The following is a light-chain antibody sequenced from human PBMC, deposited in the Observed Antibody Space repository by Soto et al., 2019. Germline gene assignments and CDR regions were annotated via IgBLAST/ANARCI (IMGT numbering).Light chain of an antibody. Sequence: EIVLSQSPGPLSLSPGDRSTLSCRASQSLRDNSLPWYQQKPGQAPGLLIDGASSRAVTVPSRFSGSGAGTDFPLTISELEPEEFAVYFCQQYGSSPWTLGQGTKVEV. V-gene: IGKV3-20*01. J-gene: IGKJ1*01. CDR2: GAS. CDR1: QSLRDNS. CDR3: QQYGSSPWT.